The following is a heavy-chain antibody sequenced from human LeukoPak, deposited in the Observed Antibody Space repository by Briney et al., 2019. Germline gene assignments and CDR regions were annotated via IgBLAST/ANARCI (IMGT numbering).Heavy chain of an antibody. CDR2: IYHSGST. J-gene: IGHJ6*03. D-gene: IGHD3-10*01. V-gene: IGHV4-39*07. CDR3: ARVSRVFGNYYGSGSYDYYYYYYMDV. CDR1: GGSISSSSYY. Sequence: SETLSLTCTVSGGSISSSSYYWGWIRQPPGKGLEWIGSIYHSGSTYYNPSLKSRFTISVDTSKNQFSLKLSSVTAADTAVYYCARVSRVFGNYYGSGSYDYYYYYYMDVWGKGTTVTISS.